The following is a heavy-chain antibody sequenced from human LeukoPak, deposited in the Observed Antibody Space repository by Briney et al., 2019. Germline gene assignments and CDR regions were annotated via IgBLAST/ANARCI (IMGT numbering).Heavy chain of an antibody. Sequence: PGGSLRLSCAASGFTFRDCWMSWVRQAPGKGLEWVANIKPDGSEKYYVDSVKGRFTISRDNAKNSLFLQMNSLRAEDTAVYYCARAWSIDYCGQGTLVTVSS. CDR3: ARAWSIDY. D-gene: IGHD2-15*01. CDR2: IKPDGSEK. CDR1: GFTFRDCW. J-gene: IGHJ4*02. V-gene: IGHV3-7*05.